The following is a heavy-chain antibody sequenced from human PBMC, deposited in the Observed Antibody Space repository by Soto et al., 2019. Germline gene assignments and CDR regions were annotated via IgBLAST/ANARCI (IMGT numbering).Heavy chain of an antibody. D-gene: IGHD2-8*02. CDR3: ARIGNTISTGWFDP. J-gene: IGHJ5*02. CDR2: ISSTTTSI. V-gene: IGHV3-21*01. Sequence: GGSLRLSCAASGFTFTYYTMSWVRQAPGKGLDWVSSISSTTTSIYYADSVKGRFTISRDNAKNSLYLQMNNLRGEDTAVYYCARIGNTISTGWFDPWGQGTLVTVSS. CDR1: GFTFTYYT.